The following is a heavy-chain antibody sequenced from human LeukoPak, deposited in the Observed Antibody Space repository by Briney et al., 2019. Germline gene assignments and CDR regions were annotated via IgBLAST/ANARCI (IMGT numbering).Heavy chain of an antibody. CDR2: ISSSSSYI. V-gene: IGHV3-21*01. CDR3: ARDLRSGWYFY. Sequence: GGSLRLSCAASGFTFSSYSMNWVRQAPGKGLEGVSYISSSSSYIYYEDSVKGRFTISRDNAKNSLYLQMNSLRAEDTAVYYCARDLRSGWYFYWGQGTLVTVSS. D-gene: IGHD6-19*01. CDR1: GFTFSSYS. J-gene: IGHJ4*02.